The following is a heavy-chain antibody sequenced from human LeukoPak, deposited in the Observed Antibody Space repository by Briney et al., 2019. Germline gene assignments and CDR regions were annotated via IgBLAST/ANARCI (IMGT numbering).Heavy chain of an antibody. J-gene: IGHJ6*03. D-gene: IGHD3-3*01. CDR3: ARDQGYDFWSVYFNHYYYYYMDV. CDR1: GYTFTGYY. Sequence: GASVKVSCKASGYTFTGYYMHWVRQAPGQGLEWMGWINPNSGGTNYARKFQGRVTMTRDTSISTAYMELSRLRSDDTAVYYCARDQGYDFWSVYFNHYYYYYMDVWGKGTTATVSS. CDR2: INPNSGGT. V-gene: IGHV1-2*02.